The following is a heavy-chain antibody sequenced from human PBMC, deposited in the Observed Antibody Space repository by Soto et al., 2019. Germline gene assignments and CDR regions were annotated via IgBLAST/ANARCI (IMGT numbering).Heavy chain of an antibody. D-gene: IGHD2-8*01. V-gene: IGHV1-69*06. CDR1: GGTFSSYA. Sequence: GASVKVSCKASGGTFSSYAISWVRQAPGQGLEWMGGIIPIFGTANYAQKFQGRVTITADKSTSTAYMELSSLRSEDTAVYYCARPDNGGYPNYYYYGIDVWGQGTTVTVSS. J-gene: IGHJ6*02. CDR3: ARPDNGGYPNYYYYGIDV. CDR2: IIPIFGTA.